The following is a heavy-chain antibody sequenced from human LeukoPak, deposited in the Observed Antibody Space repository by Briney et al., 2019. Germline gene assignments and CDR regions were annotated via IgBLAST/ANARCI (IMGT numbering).Heavy chain of an antibody. CDR1: GCSISSYY. CDR3: ARHGLGYCSSTSCQTPYYYYMDV. J-gene: IGHJ6*03. D-gene: IGHD2-2*01. V-gene: IGHV4-4*09. Sequence: SETLSLTCTVSGCSISSYYWSWIRQPPGKGLEWIGYIYTSGSTNYNPSLKSRVTISVDTSKNQFSLKLSSVTAADTAVYYCARHGLGYCSSTSCQTPYYYYMDVWGKGTTVTVSS. CDR2: IYTSGST.